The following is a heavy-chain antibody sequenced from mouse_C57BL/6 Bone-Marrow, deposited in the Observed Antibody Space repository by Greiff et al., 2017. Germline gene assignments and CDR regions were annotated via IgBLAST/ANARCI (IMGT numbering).Heavy chain of an antibody. CDR2: ISDGGSYT. CDR3: ARLDYYAMDY. CDR1: GFTFSSYA. V-gene: IGHV5-4*01. Sequence: EVQLVESGGGLVKPGGSLKLSCAASGFTFSSYAMSWVRQTPEKRLEWVATISDGGSYTYYPENVKGGFTISRDNAKNNLYLQMSHLKSEDTAMYYCARLDYYAMDYWGQGTSVTVSS. J-gene: IGHJ4*01.